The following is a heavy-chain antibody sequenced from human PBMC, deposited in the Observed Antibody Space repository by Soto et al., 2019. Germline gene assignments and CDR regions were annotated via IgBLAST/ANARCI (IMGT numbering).Heavy chain of an antibody. CDR1: GGSISSGGYS. V-gene: IGHV4-30-2*01. D-gene: IGHD3-22*01. CDR3: ARGRTYYYDSSGYAFDY. J-gene: IGHJ4*02. Sequence: SETLSLTCAVSGGSISSGGYSWSWIRQPPGKGLEWIGYIYHSGSTYYNPSLKSRVTISVDRSKNQFSLKLSSVTAADTAVYYCARGRTYYYDSSGYAFDYWGQGTLVTVS. CDR2: IYHSGST.